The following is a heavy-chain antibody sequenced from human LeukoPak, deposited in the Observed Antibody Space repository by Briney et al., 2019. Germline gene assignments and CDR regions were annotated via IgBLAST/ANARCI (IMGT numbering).Heavy chain of an antibody. CDR3: AKKFYYGSGSYFPFDY. Sequence: GGSLRLSCAASGFTFSSYAMSWVRRAPGKGLEWVSAFSGSGGSTYYADSVKGRFTISRDNSKNTLYLQMNSLRAEDTAVYYCAKKFYYGSGSYFPFDYWGQGTLVTVSS. J-gene: IGHJ4*02. CDR1: GFTFSSYA. V-gene: IGHV3-23*01. CDR2: FSGSGGST. D-gene: IGHD3-10*01.